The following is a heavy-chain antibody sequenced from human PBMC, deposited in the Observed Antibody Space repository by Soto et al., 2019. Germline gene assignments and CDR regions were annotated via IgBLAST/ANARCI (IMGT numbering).Heavy chain of an antibody. D-gene: IGHD5-18*01. CDR1: GFTFSRHR. Sequence: GRSLTLFFAASGFTFSRHRMDWVRQAAGKGLVWGSHIYNDERVSSYADSGKGRFTNARDNAKNTLYLQMNSLRAEDTGIYYCVDTCSLAYWGQGILVPACS. CDR3: VDTCSLAY. CDR2: IYNDERVS. V-gene: IGHV3-74*01. J-gene: IGHJ4*02.